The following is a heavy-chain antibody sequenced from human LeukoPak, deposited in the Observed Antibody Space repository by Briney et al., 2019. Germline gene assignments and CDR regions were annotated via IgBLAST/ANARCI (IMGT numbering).Heavy chain of an antibody. CDR2: IISKVDGGTT. Sequence: GGSLRLSCVASGFNFGKAWIGWVRQAPGKGLEWVGRIISKVDGGTTDYAAPVKGRFTISRDDSKNTLYLQMNSLKTEDTAIYYCTPLWRVDPWGQGTLVTVSS. D-gene: IGHD3-10*01. CDR3: TPLWRVDP. V-gene: IGHV3-15*01. J-gene: IGHJ5*02. CDR1: GFNFGKAW.